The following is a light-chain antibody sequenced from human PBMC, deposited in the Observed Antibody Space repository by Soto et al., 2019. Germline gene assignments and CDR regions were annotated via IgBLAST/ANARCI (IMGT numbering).Light chain of an antibody. CDR1: QRISSW. Sequence: DIQMTQSPSTLSASVGDRVTISCRASQRISSWLAWYQQKPGMTPKLLIYDASRLESGVPSRFSGSGSGTEFTLTISSLQPDDFATYYCQQYNDYVNSFGQGTKLEMK. J-gene: IGKJ2*01. V-gene: IGKV1-5*01. CDR2: DAS. CDR3: QQYNDYVNS.